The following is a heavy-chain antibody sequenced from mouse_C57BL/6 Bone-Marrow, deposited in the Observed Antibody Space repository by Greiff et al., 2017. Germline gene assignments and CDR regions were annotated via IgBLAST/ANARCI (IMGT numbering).Heavy chain of an antibody. Sequence: VQLQQPGAELVKPGASVKLSCKASGYTFTSYWMQWVKQRPGQGLEWIGELDPSDGYTNYNQKFKGKATLTVDTSSSTAYMQLSSLTSEDSTVLYCARSSITTVVATDAMDYWGQGTSVTVSS. CDR1: GYTFTSYW. CDR2: LDPSDGYT. V-gene: IGHV1-50*01. J-gene: IGHJ4*01. D-gene: IGHD1-1*01. CDR3: ARSSITTVVATDAMDY.